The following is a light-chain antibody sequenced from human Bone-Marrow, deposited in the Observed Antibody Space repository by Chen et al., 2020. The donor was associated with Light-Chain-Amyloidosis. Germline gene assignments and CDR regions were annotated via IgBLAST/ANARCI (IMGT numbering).Light chain of an antibody. J-gene: IGLJ3*02. Sequence: NFMLTQPHSVSDSPGKMVIISCTRSSGSIATNYVQWYQQRPGSSPTTMIYEDDQRPSGVPDRFSGSIDRSSNSASLTISGLKTEDEADYYCQSYQGSSQGVFGGGTKLTVL. CDR3: QSYQGSSQGV. CDR2: EDD. V-gene: IGLV6-57*01. CDR1: SGSIATNY.